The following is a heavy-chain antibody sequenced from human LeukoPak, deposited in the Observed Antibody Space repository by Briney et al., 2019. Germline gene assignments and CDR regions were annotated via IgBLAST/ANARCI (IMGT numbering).Heavy chain of an antibody. CDR3: ARCTGGGSCYGVRY. V-gene: IGHV1-18*01. Sequence: ASVKVSCKAPGYTFTSYGISWVRQAPGQGLEWKGWISAYNGNTNYAQKLQGRVTMTTDTSTSTAYMELRSLRSDDTAVYYCARCTGGGSCYGVRYWGQGTLVTVSS. D-gene: IGHD2-15*01. CDR1: GYTFTSYG. J-gene: IGHJ4*02. CDR2: ISAYNGNT.